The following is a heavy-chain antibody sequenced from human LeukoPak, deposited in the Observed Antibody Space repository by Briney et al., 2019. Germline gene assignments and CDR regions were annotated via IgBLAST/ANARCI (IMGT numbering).Heavy chain of an antibody. CDR3: ARDIAAAPPSWFDP. V-gene: IGHV4-4*02. J-gene: IGHJ5*02. Sequence: PSGTLSLTCAVSGGSISSSNWWSWVRQPPGKGLEWIGEIHHSGSTNYNTSPKSRVTISVDKSKNQFSLQLNSVTPEDTAVYYCARDIAAAPPSWFDPWGQGTLVTVSS. CDR1: GGSISSSNW. D-gene: IGHD6-13*01. CDR2: IHHSGST.